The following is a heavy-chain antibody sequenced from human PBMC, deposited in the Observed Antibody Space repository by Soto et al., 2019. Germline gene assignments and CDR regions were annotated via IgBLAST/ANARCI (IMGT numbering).Heavy chain of an antibody. CDR3: ARPYSGYDPQYLNYYMDV. Sequence: GGSLRLSCAASGFTFSSYGMHWVRQAPGKGLEWVAVIWYDGSNKYYADSVKGRFTISRDNSKNTLYLQMNSLRAEDTAVYYCARPYSGYDPQYLNYYMDVWGKGTTVTVSS. CDR1: GFTFSSYG. CDR2: IWYDGSNK. V-gene: IGHV3-33*01. J-gene: IGHJ6*03. D-gene: IGHD5-12*01.